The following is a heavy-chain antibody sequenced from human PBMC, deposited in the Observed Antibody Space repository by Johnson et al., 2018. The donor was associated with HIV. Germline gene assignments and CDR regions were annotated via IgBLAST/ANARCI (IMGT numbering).Heavy chain of an antibody. CDR3: VRDDYAFHI. CDR2: ISWNSGSI. V-gene: IGHV3-9*01. J-gene: IGHJ3*02. CDR1: GFTFYDYA. Sequence: QLVESGGGVVQPGRSLRLSCAASGFTFYDYAMHWVRQAPGKGLEWVSGISWNSGSIGYADFVKGRFTISRDNAKNSLYLQMNSLRAEDTAVYYCVRDDYAFHIWGQGTMVTVSS.